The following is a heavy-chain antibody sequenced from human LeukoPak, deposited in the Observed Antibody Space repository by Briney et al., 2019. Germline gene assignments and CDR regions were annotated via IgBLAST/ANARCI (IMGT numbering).Heavy chain of an antibody. J-gene: IGHJ4*02. V-gene: IGHV3-30-3*01. D-gene: IGHD1-7*01. Sequence: PGGSLRLSCAASGFTFSSYAMPWVRQAPGKGLEWVAVISYDGSNKYYADSVKGRFTISRDNSKNTLYLQMNSLRAEDTAVYYCARPLGDNWNYEYYFDYWGQGTLVTVSS. CDR3: ARPLGDNWNYEYYFDY. CDR2: ISYDGSNK. CDR1: GFTFSSYA.